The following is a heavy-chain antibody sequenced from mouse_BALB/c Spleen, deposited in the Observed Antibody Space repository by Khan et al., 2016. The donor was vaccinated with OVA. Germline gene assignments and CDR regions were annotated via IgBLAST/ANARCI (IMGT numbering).Heavy chain of an antibody. CDR1: GYTFTNHV. J-gene: IGHJ3*01. V-gene: IGHV1S136*01. D-gene: IGHD4-1*01. Sequence: VQLQQSGPDQVKPGASVKMSCKASGYTFTNHVKHWVKQKPGQGLEWIGYINPGNDGIRNNEKFKGQATLTSDKSSSTASVELSSLTSEDSAVYYCAREASNWDFSLAYWCHGTLVTVTA. CDR3: AREASNWDFSLAY. CDR2: INPGNDGI.